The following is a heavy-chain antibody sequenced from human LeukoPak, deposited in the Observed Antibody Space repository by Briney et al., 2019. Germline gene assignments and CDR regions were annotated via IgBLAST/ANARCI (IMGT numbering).Heavy chain of an antibody. V-gene: IGHV1-8*01. D-gene: IGHD3-9*01. J-gene: IGHJ4*02. CDR1: GYTFTSYD. CDR2: MNPNSGNT. CDR3: ARDGLRYFDWLY. Sequence: ASVKVSCKASGYTFTSYDINWVRQATGQGLEWMGWMNPNSGNTGYAQKFQGRVTMTRNTSISTAYMELSSLRSEDTAVYYCARDGLRYFDWLYWGQGTLVTVSS.